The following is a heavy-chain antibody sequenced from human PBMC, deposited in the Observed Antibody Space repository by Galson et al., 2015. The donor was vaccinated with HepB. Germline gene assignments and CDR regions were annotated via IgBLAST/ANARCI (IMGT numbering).Heavy chain of an antibody. D-gene: IGHD6-6*01. CDR2: IQFDGSKE. Sequence: SLRLSCAASGFTFSRYGMHWVRQAPGKGLDWMAAIQFDGSKEYYAHSVKGRFTISRDDSKNTVSLQMNSLGAEDSAVYYCGRDFSYGSLDFGNWGQGTLVTVFS. J-gene: IGHJ4*02. V-gene: IGHV3-33*01. CDR3: GRDFSYGSLDFGN. CDR1: GFTFSRYG.